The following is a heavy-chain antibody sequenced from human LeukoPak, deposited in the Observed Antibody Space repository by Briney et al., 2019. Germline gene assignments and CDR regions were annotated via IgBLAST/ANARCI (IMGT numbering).Heavy chain of an antibody. V-gene: IGHV3-7*01. CDR3: ARDRGYFDY. CDR2: IKQDGSEK. Sequence: GGSLRLSCAPSGFTFSSYWMSWVRQAPGKGLEWVANIKQDGSEKNYVDSVKGRFTISRDNAKNSLYLQMNSLRAEDTAVYYCARDRGYFDYWGQGTLVTVS. CDR1: GFTFSSYW. J-gene: IGHJ4*02. D-gene: IGHD3-10*01.